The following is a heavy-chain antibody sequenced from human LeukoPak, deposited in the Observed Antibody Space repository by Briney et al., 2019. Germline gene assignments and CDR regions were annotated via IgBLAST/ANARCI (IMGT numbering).Heavy chain of an antibody. CDR2: IYSGGST. CDR3: AKLPYYDSSGY. CDR1: GFTVSSNY. Sequence: GGSLRLSCAASGFTVSSNYMSWVRQAPGKGLEWVSVIYSGGSTYYADSVKGRFTISRDNSKNTLYLQMNSLRAEDTAVYYCAKLPYYDSSGYWGQGTLVTVSS. J-gene: IGHJ4*02. V-gene: IGHV3-53*01. D-gene: IGHD3-22*01.